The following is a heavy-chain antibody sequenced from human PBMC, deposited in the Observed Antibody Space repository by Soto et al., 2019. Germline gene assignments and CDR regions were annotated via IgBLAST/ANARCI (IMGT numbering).Heavy chain of an antibody. CDR3: ARRAVTKAEYFQH. J-gene: IGHJ1*01. V-gene: IGHV1-8*01. D-gene: IGHD4-17*01. CDR1: GYTFTSYD. Sequence: ASVKVSCKASGYTFTSYDINWVRQATGQGLEWMGWMNPNSGNTGYAQKFQGRVTMTRNTSISTAYMELRSLRSDDTAVYYCARRAVTKAEYFQHWGQGTLVTVSS. CDR2: MNPNSGNT.